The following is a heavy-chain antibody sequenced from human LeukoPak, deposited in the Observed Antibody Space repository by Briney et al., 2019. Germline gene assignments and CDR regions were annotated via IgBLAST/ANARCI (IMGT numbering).Heavy chain of an antibody. CDR3: ARLAVTRVDY. CDR1: GFTFSSYA. V-gene: IGHV3-30-3*01. J-gene: IGHJ4*02. Sequence: GRSLRLSCAASGFTFSSYAMHWVRQAPGKGLEWVAVISYDGSNKYYADSVKGRFTISRDNSKNTLYLQMNSLRAEDTAVYYCARLAVTRVDYWGQGTLVTVSS. D-gene: IGHD4-11*01. CDR2: ISYDGSNK.